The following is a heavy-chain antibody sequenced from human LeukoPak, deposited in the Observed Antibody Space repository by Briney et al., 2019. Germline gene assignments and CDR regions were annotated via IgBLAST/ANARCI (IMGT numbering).Heavy chain of an antibody. CDR1: GFTFSSYS. CDR3: ARGRATANFDY. Sequence: GGSLRLSCAASGFTFSSYSMNWVRQAPGRGLEWVSSISSSSSYIYYADSVKGRFTISRDNAKNSLYLQMNSLRAEDTAVYYCARGRATANFDYWGQGTLVTVSS. J-gene: IGHJ4*02. V-gene: IGHV3-21*01. CDR2: ISSSSSYI. D-gene: IGHD5-18*01.